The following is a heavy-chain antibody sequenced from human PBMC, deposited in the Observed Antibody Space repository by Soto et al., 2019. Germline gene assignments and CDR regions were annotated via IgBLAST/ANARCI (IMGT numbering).Heavy chain of an antibody. Sequence: XMSLRLSCSACGFTFSSYVMSWVRQAPGKGLEWVANIKQDGSEKYYVDSVKGRFTISRDNAKNSLYLQMNSLRAEDTAVYSCARVYTMIRGVSALRYFDYWGQGTLVTVSS. J-gene: IGHJ4*02. CDR2: IKQDGSEK. CDR1: GFTFSSYV. V-gene: IGHV3-7*01. D-gene: IGHD3-10*01. CDR3: ARVYTMIRGVSALRYFDY.